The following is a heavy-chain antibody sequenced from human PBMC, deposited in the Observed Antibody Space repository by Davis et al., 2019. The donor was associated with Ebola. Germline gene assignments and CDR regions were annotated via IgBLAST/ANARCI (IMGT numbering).Heavy chain of an antibody. CDR1: GFTFSSYC. CDR3: ARRRVRFLEWLSGYFDY. CDR2: IKQAGSEQ. J-gene: IGHJ4*02. V-gene: IGHV3-7*03. D-gene: IGHD3-3*01. Sequence: GGSLRLSCPAPGFTFSSYCMSWVPQAPGKGLESVANIKQAGSEQYHVDSVKGRFTIARDNAKNSLYLQKNSLIAEDTAVYYCARRRVRFLEWLSGYFDYWGQGTLVTVSS.